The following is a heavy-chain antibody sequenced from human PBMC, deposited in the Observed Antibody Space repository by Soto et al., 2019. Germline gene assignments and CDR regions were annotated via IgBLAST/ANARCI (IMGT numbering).Heavy chain of an antibody. CDR3: ARDGAGITYPSMYPDYYYYYGMDV. V-gene: IGHV1-46*01. J-gene: IGHJ6*02. Sequence: GASVKVSCRASGYTFTSCYMHWARQSPGQGLEWMGVINPSGGSTCYAQKFQGRVTMTRDTSTSTVYMELSSLRSEDTAVYYCARDGAGITYPSMYPDYYYYYGMDVWGQGTTVTVYS. CDR2: INPSGGST. D-gene: IGHD1-7*01. CDR1: GYTFTSCY.